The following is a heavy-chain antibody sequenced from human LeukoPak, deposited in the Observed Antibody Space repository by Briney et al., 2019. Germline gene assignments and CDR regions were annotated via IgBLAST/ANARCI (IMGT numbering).Heavy chain of an antibody. CDR3: ARGPRYCSGGSCYSAGY. CDR2: IKQDGSEK. Sequence: GGSLRLSCAASGFTFSSYWMSWVRQAPGKGLEWVANIKQDGSEKYYVDSVKGRFTISRDNATNSLYLQMNSLRAEDTAVYYCARGPRYCSGGSCYSAGYWGQGTLVTVSS. D-gene: IGHD2-15*01. V-gene: IGHV3-7*01. J-gene: IGHJ4*02. CDR1: GFTFSSYW.